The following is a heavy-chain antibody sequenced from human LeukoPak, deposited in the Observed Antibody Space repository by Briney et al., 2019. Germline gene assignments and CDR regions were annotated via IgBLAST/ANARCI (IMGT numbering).Heavy chain of an antibody. CDR1: GFTFSSYS. Sequence: PGGSLRLSCAASGFTFSSYSMNWVRQAPGKGLEWVSSISSSSYIYYADSVKGRFTISRDNAKNSLYLRMNSLRAEDTAVYYCARDLGTTVTTYLDYWGQGTLVTVSS. D-gene: IGHD4-17*01. CDR3: ARDLGTTVTTYLDY. V-gene: IGHV3-21*01. J-gene: IGHJ4*02. CDR2: ISSSSYI.